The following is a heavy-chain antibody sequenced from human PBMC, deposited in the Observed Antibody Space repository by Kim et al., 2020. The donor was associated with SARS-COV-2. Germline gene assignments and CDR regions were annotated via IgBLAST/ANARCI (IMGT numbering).Heavy chain of an antibody. CDR3: ARDFLYYYDSSGPDY. Sequence: SVKGRSPISGDNSKNTLYLQMNSLSAEETAVYYCARDFLYYYDSSGPDYWGQGTLVTVSS. D-gene: IGHD3-22*01. J-gene: IGHJ4*02. V-gene: IGHV3-30*01.